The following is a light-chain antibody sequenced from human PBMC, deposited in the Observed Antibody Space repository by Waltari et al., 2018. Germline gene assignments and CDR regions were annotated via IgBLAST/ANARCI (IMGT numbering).Light chain of an antibody. V-gene: IGLV3-10*01. Sequence: SYELTQPPSVSVSPGQTATPTCSGDDLPKRYVYWYQQRPGQPPLMVIYEDDKRPSGIPERFSGSSSGSMATLTITGAQVEDEADYYCFSTDSTDTYRVFGGGSKLTVL. J-gene: IGLJ3*02. CDR3: FSTDSTDTYRV. CDR2: EDD. CDR1: DLPKRY.